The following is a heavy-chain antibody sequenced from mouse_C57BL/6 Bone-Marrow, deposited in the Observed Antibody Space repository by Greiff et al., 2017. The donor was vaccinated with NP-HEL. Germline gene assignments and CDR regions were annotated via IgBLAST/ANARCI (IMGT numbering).Heavy chain of an antibody. V-gene: IGHV1-81*01. J-gene: IGHJ2*01. D-gene: IGHD3-2*02. CDR2: IYPRSGNT. Sequence: VQLQQSGAELARPGASVKLSCKASGYTFTSYGISWVKQRTGQGLEWIGEIYPRSGNTYYNEKFKGKATLTADKSSSTAYMELRSLTSEDSAVYFCARWVRLPYYFDYWGQGTTLTVSS. CDR3: ARWVRLPYYFDY. CDR1: GYTFTSYG.